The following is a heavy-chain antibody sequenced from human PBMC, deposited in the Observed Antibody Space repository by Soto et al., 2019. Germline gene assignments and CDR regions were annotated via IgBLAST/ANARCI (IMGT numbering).Heavy chain of an antibody. D-gene: IGHD6-6*01. J-gene: IGHJ4*02. Sequence: PSETLSLTCTVSGGSISSYYWSWIRQPPGKGLEWIGYIYYSGSTNYNPSLKSRVTISVDTSKNQFSLKLSSVTAADTAVYYCARLGSDSSSSEGFDYWGQGTLVTVSS. CDR2: IYYSGST. CDR3: ARLGSDSSSSEGFDY. V-gene: IGHV4-59*08. CDR1: GGSISSYY.